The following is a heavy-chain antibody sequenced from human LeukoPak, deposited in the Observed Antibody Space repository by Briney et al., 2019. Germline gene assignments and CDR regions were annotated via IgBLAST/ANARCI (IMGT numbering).Heavy chain of an antibody. CDR2: ISGSGGST. Sequence: EGSLRLSCAASGFTFSSYAMSWVRQAPGKGLEWVSVISGSGGSTYYADSVKGRFTISRDNSKNTLYLQMNSLRAEDTAVYYCAKGWRSGYSGYFDLWGRGTLVTVPS. J-gene: IGHJ2*01. D-gene: IGHD3-22*01. CDR3: AKGWRSGYSGYFDL. V-gene: IGHV3-23*01. CDR1: GFTFSSYA.